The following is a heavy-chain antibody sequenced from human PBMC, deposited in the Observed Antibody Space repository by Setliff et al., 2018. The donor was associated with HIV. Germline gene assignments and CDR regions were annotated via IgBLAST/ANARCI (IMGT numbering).Heavy chain of an antibody. CDR1: GFIFDDHA. CDR2: ITWSGDRA. CDR3: AKGPTGSGSSYLDF. Sequence: GGSLRLSCAASGFIFDDHAMHWVRQVPGKGLEWVSLITWSGDRAYYTDSVKGRFTVSRDNSKNSFYLQMNSLRDEDTGLYYCAKGPTGSGSSYLDFWGQGTLVTAPQ. J-gene: IGHJ4*02. D-gene: IGHD3-10*01. V-gene: IGHV3-43D*03.